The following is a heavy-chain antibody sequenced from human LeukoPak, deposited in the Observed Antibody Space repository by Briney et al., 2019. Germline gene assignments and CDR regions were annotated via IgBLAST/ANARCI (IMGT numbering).Heavy chain of an antibody. D-gene: IGHD2/OR15-2a*01. CDR3: ARTLNPYYMDV. V-gene: IGHV1-18*01. CDR2: ISAYNGNT. Sequence: ASVKVSCKASGYTFTSYGISWVRQAPGQGLEWMGWISAYNGNTNYAQKLQGRVTMTRNTSISTAYMELSSLRSEDTAVYYCARTLNPYYMDVWGKGTTVTISS. J-gene: IGHJ6*03. CDR1: GYTFTSYG.